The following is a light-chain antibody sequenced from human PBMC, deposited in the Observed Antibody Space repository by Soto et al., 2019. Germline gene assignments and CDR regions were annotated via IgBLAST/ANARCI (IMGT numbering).Light chain of an antibody. J-gene: IGKJ4*01. CDR1: QSVSRS. CDR3: QHRGNSPLT. Sequence: EIVLTQSPVTLSLSPGERATLSCRASQSVSRSLAWYQQKPGQAPRLLVYDASNRATGIPARFSGSGSGTDFTLTISSLQPEDFAVYFCQHRGNSPLTLGGGTKVHIK. CDR2: DAS. V-gene: IGKV3-11*01.